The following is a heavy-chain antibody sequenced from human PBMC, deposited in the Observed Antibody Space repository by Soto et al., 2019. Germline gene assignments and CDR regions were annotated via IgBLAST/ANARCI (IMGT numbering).Heavy chain of an antibody. CDR3: ARQSAKYGGSPTWFDS. J-gene: IGHJ5*01. D-gene: IGHD2-15*01. CDR1: SDSISSDSYF. V-gene: IGHV4-39*01. CDR2: IYYSGST. Sequence: QLQLQESGPGLVKPSETLSLTCTVSSDSISSDSYFWGWIRQPPGKGLDWIGSIYYSGSTYSNPSLKSRVTLSIDTSKKQFSLRLNSVTAADTAVYYCARQSAKYGGSPTWFDSWGQGTLVTVSS.